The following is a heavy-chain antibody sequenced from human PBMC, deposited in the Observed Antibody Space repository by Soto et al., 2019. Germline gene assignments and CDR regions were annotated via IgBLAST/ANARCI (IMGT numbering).Heavy chain of an antibody. D-gene: IGHD1-1*01. J-gene: IGHJ6*02. V-gene: IGHV1-69*02. CDR2: IIPILGIA. CDR1: GGTFSSYT. CDR3: ARPSGTDYYGMDV. Sequence: QVQLVQSGAEVKKPGSSVKVSCKASGGTFSSYTISWVRQAPGQGLEWMGRIIPILGIANYAQKFQGRVMITADKSTSTAYMELSSLRPEDTAVYYCARPSGTDYYGMDVWGQGTTVTVSS.